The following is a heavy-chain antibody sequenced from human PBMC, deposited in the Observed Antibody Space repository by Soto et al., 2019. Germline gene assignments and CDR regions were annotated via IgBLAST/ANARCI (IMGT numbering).Heavy chain of an antibody. D-gene: IGHD6-19*01. CDR1: GGTFNSFE. Sequence: SVKVSCKASGGTFNSFEFSWARQAPGQGLEWIGGIIPIFGTTNYAQIFQGKVTITADESLSTTYMELTSLGSEDTAVYYCARVSIAVAGRIDYWGQGTLVTVSS. V-gene: IGHV1-69*13. J-gene: IGHJ4*02. CDR3: ARVSIAVAGRIDY. CDR2: IIPIFGTT.